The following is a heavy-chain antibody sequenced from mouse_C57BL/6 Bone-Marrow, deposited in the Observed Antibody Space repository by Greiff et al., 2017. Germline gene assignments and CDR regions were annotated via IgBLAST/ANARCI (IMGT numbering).Heavy chain of an antibody. D-gene: IGHD1-1*01. CDR3: ARHGHYYGSSYPFAY. CDR1: GFTFSSYG. CDR2: ISSGGSYT. V-gene: IGHV5-6*02. Sequence: EVKLVESGGDLVKPGGSLKLSCAASGFTFSSYGMSWVRQTPGKRLEWVATISSGGSYTYYPDSVKGRFTISRDNAKNTLYLQMSSLKSEDTAMYYCARHGHYYGSSYPFAYWGQGTLVTVSA. J-gene: IGHJ3*01.